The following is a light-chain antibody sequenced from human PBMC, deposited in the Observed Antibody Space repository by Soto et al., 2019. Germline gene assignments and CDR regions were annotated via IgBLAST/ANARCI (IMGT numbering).Light chain of an antibody. Sequence: DIPMTQSPSSLSASVGDRVTITCRASQSIATYLNWYQQKPGKGPKLLIYAASSLQSGVPSRCSGSGSGTHSTLTNRRPQPEDFATYFCQQSYSMGYTFRQGTKLEVK. CDR3: QQSYSMGYT. J-gene: IGKJ2*01. V-gene: IGKV1-39*01. CDR1: QSIATY. CDR2: AAS.